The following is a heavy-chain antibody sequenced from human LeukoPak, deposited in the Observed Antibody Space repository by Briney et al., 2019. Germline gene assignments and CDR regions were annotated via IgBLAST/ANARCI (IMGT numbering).Heavy chain of an antibody. CDR2: IYYSGST. Sequence: PSETLSLTCTVSGGSISSYYWSWIRQPPGKGLEWIGYIYYSGSTNYNPSLKSRVTISVDTSKNQSSLKLSSVTAADTAVYYCARDVGSSVFRFDPWGQGTLVTVSS. V-gene: IGHV4-59*01. J-gene: IGHJ5*02. CDR1: GGSISSYY. D-gene: IGHD6-6*01. CDR3: ARDVGSSVFRFDP.